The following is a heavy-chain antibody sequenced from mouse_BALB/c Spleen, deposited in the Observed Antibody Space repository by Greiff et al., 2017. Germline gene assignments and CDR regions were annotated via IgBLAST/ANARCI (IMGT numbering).Heavy chain of an antibody. V-gene: IGHV1-39*01. D-gene: IGHD3-1*01. CDR2: INPYYGST. CDR3: ARSGKLQLGLLAMDY. Sequence: VQLQQTGPELVKPGASVKISCKASGYSFTDYIMLWVKQSHGKSLEWIGNINPYYGSTSYNLKFKGKATLTVDKSSSTAYMQLNSLTSEDSAVYYCARSGKLQLGLLAMDYWGQGTSVTVSS. J-gene: IGHJ4*01. CDR1: GYSFTDYI.